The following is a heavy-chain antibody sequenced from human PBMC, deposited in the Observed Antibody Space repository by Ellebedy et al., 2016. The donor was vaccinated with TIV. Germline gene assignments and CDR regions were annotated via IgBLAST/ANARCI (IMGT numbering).Heavy chain of an antibody. CDR3: AKRVTMVREVITYYHYAMDV. CDR1: GFSFDIYS. J-gene: IGHJ6*02. V-gene: IGHV3-30*18. CDR2: ITYDGSNQ. D-gene: IGHD3-10*01. Sequence: GESLKISCEASGFSFDIYSMHWVRQAPGKGLEWVAVITYDGSNQHYADSVKGRFTISRDNSKNTLYLQMNSLRAEDTAVYYCAKRVTMVREVITYYHYAMDVWGQGTTVTVSS.